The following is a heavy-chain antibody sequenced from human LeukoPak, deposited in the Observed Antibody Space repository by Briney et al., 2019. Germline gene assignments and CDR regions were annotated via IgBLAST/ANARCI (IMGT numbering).Heavy chain of an antibody. V-gene: IGHV3-23*01. CDR3: AKDWGATTFLPTY. D-gene: IGHD1-26*01. J-gene: IGHJ4*02. Sequence: GGCLRLSCVPSGFTPSNSATSWVRPAPGEGLEWGSSISGSGGNTYYADSVKGRFTISRHNYKNTMSLQMNSMRAEDTAVYYCAKDWGATTFLPTYWGQGALVTVSS. CDR1: GFTPSNSA. CDR2: ISGSGGNT.